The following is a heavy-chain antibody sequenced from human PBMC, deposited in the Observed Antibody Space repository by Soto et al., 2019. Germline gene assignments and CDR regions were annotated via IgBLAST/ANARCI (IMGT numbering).Heavy chain of an antibody. CDR3: ARVHSSGIFYFVDP. D-gene: IGHD3-10*01. CDR2: IMPIFGTP. V-gene: IGHV1-69*01. Sequence: QVQLVQSGAEVKKPGSLVKVSCKASGGTFDSYVISWLRQAPGQGLEWMGGIMPIFGTPNYAQKFRGRVTISADESTSTAYLELSSLTSDDTAVYYCARVHSSGIFYFVDPWGQGTLVTVSS. CDR1: GGTFDSYV. J-gene: IGHJ5*02.